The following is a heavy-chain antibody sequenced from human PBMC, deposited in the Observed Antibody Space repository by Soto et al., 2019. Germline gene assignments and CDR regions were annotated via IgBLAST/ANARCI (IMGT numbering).Heavy chain of an antibody. J-gene: IGHJ6*02. Sequence: PGESLKISCKGSGYSFTSYWIGWVRQMPGKGLEWMGIIYPGDSDTRYSPSFQGRVTISADKSISTAYLQWSSLKASDTAMYYCARRLIRATPYYYYGMDVWGQGTTVTVSS. CDR3: ARRLIRATPYYYYGMDV. CDR2: IYPGDSDT. V-gene: IGHV5-51*01. D-gene: IGHD1-26*01. CDR1: GYSFTSYW.